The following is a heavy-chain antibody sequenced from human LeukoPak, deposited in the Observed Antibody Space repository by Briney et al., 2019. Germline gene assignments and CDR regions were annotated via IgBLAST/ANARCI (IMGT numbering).Heavy chain of an antibody. D-gene: IGHD3-10*01. CDR2: VNASNGHT. Sequence: ASVKVSCKASGYTFTNYAIHWVRQAPGHRFEWMGWVNASNGHTKYSPEFQDRITITRDTSATTAFLELSNLRSEDMALYYCARGRGPPNTNRDFYYYYMDVWGTGTTVTVSS. CDR3: ARGRGPPNTNRDFYYYYMDV. CDR1: GYTFTNYA. J-gene: IGHJ6*03. V-gene: IGHV1-3*03.